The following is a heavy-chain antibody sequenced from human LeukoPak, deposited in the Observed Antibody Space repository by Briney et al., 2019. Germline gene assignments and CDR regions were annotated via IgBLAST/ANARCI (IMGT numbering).Heavy chain of an antibody. CDR1: GYSISSGYY. V-gene: IGHV4-38-2*02. CDR3: AREGYSGYDPKNYFDY. D-gene: IGHD5-12*01. J-gene: IGHJ4*02. Sequence: SETLSLTCAVSGYSISSGYYWGWIRQPPGKGLEWIGSIYHSGSTYYNPSLKSRVTISVDTSKNQFSLKLSSVTAADTAVYYCAREGYSGYDPKNYFDYWGQGTLATVSS. CDR2: IYHSGST.